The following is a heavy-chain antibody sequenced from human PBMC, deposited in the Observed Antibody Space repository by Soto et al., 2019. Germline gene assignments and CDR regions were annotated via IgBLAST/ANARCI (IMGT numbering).Heavy chain of an antibody. CDR1: GFTFSSYG. CDR2: IWYDGSNK. D-gene: IGHD5-12*01. J-gene: IGHJ4*02. CDR3: ARDPRDIVATSYFDY. V-gene: IGHV3-33*01. Sequence: GGSLRLSCAASGFTFSSYGMHWVRQAPGKGLEWVAVIWYDGSNKYYADSVKGRFTISRDNSKNTLYLQMNSLRAEDTAVYYCARDPRDIVATSYFDYWGQGTLVTVSS.